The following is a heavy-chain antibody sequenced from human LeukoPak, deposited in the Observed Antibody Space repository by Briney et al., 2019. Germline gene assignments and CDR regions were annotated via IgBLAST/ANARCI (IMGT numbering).Heavy chain of an antibody. CDR3: ASTVTTLVYRFLTRGY. CDR1: GGSISSRSYY. D-gene: IGHD4-11*01. Sequence: NPSETLSLTCTVSGGSISSRSYYWGWIRQPPGKGLEWVGGIYYSGSTYYNPSLKSRVTISVDTSKNQFSLKLSSVTAADTAVYYCASTVTTLVYRFLTRGYWGQGTLVTVSS. V-gene: IGHV4-39*01. CDR2: IYYSGST. J-gene: IGHJ4*02.